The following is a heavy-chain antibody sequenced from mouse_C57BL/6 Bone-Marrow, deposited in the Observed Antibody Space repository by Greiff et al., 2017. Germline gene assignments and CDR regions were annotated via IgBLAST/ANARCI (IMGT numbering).Heavy chain of an antibody. CDR3: ARHASLWYFDV. CDR2: ISNGGGST. J-gene: IGHJ1*03. V-gene: IGHV5-12*01. CDR1: GFTFSDYY. Sequence: DVKLVESGGGLVQPGGSLKLSCAASGFTFSDYYMYWVRQTPEKRLEWVAYISNGGGSTYYPDTVKGRFTISRDNAKNTLYLQMSRLKSEDTAMYYCARHASLWYFDVWGTGTTVTVSS. D-gene: IGHD6-1*01.